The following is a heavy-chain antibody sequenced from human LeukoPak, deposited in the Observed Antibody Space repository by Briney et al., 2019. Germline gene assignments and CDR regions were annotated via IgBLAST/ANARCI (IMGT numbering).Heavy chain of an antibody. Sequence: ASVKVSCKAYGYTFTDYYIHWVRQAPGQGLEWMGWIHTNSDATNYAQNFQGRVTMTRDTSISTAYMELSRLGSDDTAVYYCARGLFSPGDQWGQGTLVTVST. J-gene: IGHJ4*02. V-gene: IGHV1-2*02. CDR2: IHTNSDAT. CDR1: GYTFTDYY. D-gene: IGHD2/OR15-2a*01. CDR3: ARGLFSPGDQ.